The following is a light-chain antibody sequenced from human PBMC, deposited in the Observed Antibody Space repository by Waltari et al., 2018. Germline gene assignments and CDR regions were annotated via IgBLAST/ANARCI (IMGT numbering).Light chain of an antibody. CDR2: NDT. CDR3: QSVDSSASYVI. J-gene: IGLJ2*01. V-gene: IGLV3-25*03. CDR1: PLANQY. Sequence: SYDLTQPPSVSVSPGQTARLTCSGDPLANQYAHWYQQTAGQAPVVMIYNDTQRPSGIPERFSGSSSGTTVTLTIRGVQAEDEADYYCQSVDSSASYVIFGGGTKLTVL.